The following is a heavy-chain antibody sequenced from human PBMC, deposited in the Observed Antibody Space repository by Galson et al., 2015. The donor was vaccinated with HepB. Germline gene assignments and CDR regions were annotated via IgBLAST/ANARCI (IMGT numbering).Heavy chain of an antibody. Sequence: SVKVSCKASGYTFTSYDINWVRQATGQGLEWMGWMNPNSGNTGYAQKFQGRVTMTRNTSISTAYMELSSLRSEDTAVYYCAREGGRWLVLGVVSFDYWGQGTLVTVSS. CDR2: MNPNSGNT. CDR3: AREGGRWLVLGVVSFDY. V-gene: IGHV1-8*01. D-gene: IGHD6-19*01. CDR1: GYTFTSYD. J-gene: IGHJ4*02.